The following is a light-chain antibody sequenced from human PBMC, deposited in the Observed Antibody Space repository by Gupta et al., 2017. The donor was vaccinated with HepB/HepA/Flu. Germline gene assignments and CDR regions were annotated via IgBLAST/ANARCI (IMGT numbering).Light chain of an antibody. Sequence: DIVMTQSPDSLAVSLGERATINCKSSQSVLYSSNNKNYLAWYQQKPGQPPKFLIYWASTRESGVPDRFSGSGSGTDFTLTISSLQAEDVAVYYCQQDDSTPRTFGQGTKVEIK. CDR2: WAS. V-gene: IGKV4-1*01. J-gene: IGKJ1*01. CDR1: QSVLYSSNNKNY. CDR3: QQDDSTPRT.